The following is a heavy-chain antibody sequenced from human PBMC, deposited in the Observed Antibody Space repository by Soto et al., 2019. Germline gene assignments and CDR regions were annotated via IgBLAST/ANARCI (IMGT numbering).Heavy chain of an antibody. V-gene: IGHV1-18*01. CDR1: GYGFTTYG. D-gene: IGHD1-1*01. CDR2: ISAHNGNT. CDR3: ARGGYGDY. Sequence: VHLVQSGAEVKKPGASVKVSCKGSGYGFTTYGITWVRQAPGQGLEWMAWISAHNGNTNYAQKLQGRVTVTRDTSTPTAYMELRSLRSNDTAVYYCARGGYGDYWGQGALVTVSS. J-gene: IGHJ4*02.